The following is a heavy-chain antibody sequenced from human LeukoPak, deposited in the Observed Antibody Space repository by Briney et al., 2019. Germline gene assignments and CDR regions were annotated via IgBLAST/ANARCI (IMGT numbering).Heavy chain of an antibody. CDR2: INPTDDTT. J-gene: IGHJ4*02. D-gene: IGHD4-17*01. V-gene: IGHV3-23*01. Sequence: GGSLRLSCAASGFTVSTYRMSWVRQAPGKGLQWVSAINPTDDTTYYADSVKGRFTTSRDDSKNTLYLQMNSLRAEDTAVYYCARRVPYTVATDYWGQGTLVTVSS. CDR3: ARRVPYTVATDY. CDR1: GFTVSTYR.